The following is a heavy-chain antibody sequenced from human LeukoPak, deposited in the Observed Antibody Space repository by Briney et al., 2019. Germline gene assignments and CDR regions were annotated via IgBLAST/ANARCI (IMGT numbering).Heavy chain of an antibody. CDR3: ARIRRNWFDP. CDR1: GGSISSYY. V-gene: IGHV4-59*01. J-gene: IGHJ5*02. CDR2: IYYSGST. Sequence: SETLSLTCTVSGGSISSYYWSWIRQPPGKGLEWIGYIYYSGSTNHNPSLKSRVTISVDTSKNQFSLKLSSVTAADTAVYYCARIRRNWFDPWGQGTLVTVSS.